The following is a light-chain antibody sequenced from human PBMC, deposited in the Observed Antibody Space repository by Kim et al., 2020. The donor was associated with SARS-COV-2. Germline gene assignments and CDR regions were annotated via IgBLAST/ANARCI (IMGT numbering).Light chain of an antibody. CDR1: QSVSTN. CDR3: QQYNNWPPFT. CDR2: GAS. V-gene: IGKV3-15*01. Sequence: QGERATRSCRASQSVSTNLAWYQQKPGQAPRLLIYGASSRATGVPARFSGSGSGTEFTLTISSLQSEDFAVYYCQQYNNWPPFTFGPGTKVDIK. J-gene: IGKJ3*01.